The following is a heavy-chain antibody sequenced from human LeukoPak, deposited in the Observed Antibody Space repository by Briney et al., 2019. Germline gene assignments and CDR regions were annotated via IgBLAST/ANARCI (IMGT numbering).Heavy chain of an antibody. CDR3: ARGAAAYGMDV. J-gene: IGHJ6*02. CDR1: GGSISSGGYY. V-gene: IGHV4-31*03. D-gene: IGHD6-13*01. CDR2: IYYSGST. Sequence: SETLSLTCTVSGGSISSGGYYWSWIRQHPGKGLEWIGYIYYSGSTYYNPSLKSRVTISVDTSKNQFSLKLSSVTAADTAVYYCARGAAAYGMDVWGQETTVTDSS.